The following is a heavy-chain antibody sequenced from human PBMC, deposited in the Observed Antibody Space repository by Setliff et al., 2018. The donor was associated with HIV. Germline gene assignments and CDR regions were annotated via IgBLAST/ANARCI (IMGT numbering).Heavy chain of an antibody. Sequence: KASETLSLTCAVYGGSFSGYYWTWIRQPPGKGLEWIGEINHGGSTNYNPSLKSRVTISIDTFKNQFSLNMSSVTAADTAVYYCARGKQWLPHVYWGQGTLVTVSS. CDR2: INHGGST. J-gene: IGHJ4*02. D-gene: IGHD6-19*01. CDR1: GGSFSGYY. V-gene: IGHV4-34*01. CDR3: ARGKQWLPHVY.